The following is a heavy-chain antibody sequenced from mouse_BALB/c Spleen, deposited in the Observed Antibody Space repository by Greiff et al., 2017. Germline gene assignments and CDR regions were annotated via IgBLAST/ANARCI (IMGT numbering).Heavy chain of an antibody. CDR3: ARDYRYDWAYFDY. D-gene: IGHD2-14*01. CDR2: INPYNGDT. J-gene: IGHJ2*01. V-gene: IGHV1-20*02. CDR1: GYSFTGYF. Sequence: EVQLQQSGPELVKPGASVKISCKASGYSFTGYFMNWVMQSHGKSLEWIGRINPYNGDTFYNQKFKGKATLTVDKSSSTAHMELRSLASEDSAVYYCARDYRYDWAYFDYWGQGTTLTVSS.